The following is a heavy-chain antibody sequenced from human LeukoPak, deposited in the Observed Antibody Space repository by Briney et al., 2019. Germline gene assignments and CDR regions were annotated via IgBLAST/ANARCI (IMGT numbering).Heavy chain of an antibody. CDR1: GFTFSSYG. CDR2: ISYDGSNK. V-gene: IGHV3-30*18. CDR3: AKDRENSGSYYFDY. D-gene: IGHD1-26*01. J-gene: IGHJ4*02. Sequence: PGGSLRLSCAASGFTFSSYGMHWVRQAPGKGLEWVAVISYDGSNKYYADSVKGRFTIARDNSKNTLYLQMNSLRAEDTAVYYCAKDRENSGSYYFDYWGQATLVTVSS.